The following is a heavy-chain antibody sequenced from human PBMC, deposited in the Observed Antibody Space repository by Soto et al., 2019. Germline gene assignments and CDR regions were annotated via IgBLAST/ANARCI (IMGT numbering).Heavy chain of an antibody. V-gene: IGHV3-7*01. CDR3: ASPPTNLDYDDDTWFDP. CDR1: GVTFCRYW. CDR2: INQDGGQT. J-gene: IGHJ5*02. Sequence: GGSLRLSCGASGVTFCRYWMNWVHQAPGKGLEWVANINQDGGQTYYVDSVKGRFTISRNNAKNFLYLQMDSLRAEDTAVYYCASPPTNLDYDDDTWFDPWGQGTLVTV. D-gene: IGHD4-17*01.